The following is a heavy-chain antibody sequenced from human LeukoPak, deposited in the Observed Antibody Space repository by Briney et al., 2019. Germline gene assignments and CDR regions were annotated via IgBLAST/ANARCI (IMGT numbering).Heavy chain of an antibody. CDR2: ISAYNGNT. Sequence: GASVKVSCKASGYTFTSYGISWVRQAPGQGLEWMGWISAYNGNTNYAQKLQGRVTMTTDTSTSTAYMELRSLRSDDTAVYYCASSLAAVTMSWSSMDVWGQGTTVTVSS. J-gene: IGHJ6*02. CDR3: ASSLAAVTMSWSSMDV. CDR1: GYTFTSYG. V-gene: IGHV1-18*01. D-gene: IGHD4-4*01.